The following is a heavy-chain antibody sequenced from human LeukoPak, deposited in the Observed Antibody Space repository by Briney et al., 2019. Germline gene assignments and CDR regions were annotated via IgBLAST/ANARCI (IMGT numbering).Heavy chain of an antibody. D-gene: IGHD1-26*01. J-gene: IGHJ5*02. Sequence: SETLSLTCTVSGGSISSYYWSWIRQPPGKGLEWIGYIYYSGSTNYNPSLKSRVTISVDTSKNQFSLKLSSVTAADTAVYYCASSVSGSYLNWFDPWGQGTLVTVSS. V-gene: IGHV4-59*01. CDR2: IYYSGST. CDR3: ASSVSGSYLNWFDP. CDR1: GGSISSYY.